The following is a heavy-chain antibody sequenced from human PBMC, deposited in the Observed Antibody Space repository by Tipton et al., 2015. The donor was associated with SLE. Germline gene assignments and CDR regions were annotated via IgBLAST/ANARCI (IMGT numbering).Heavy chain of an antibody. CDR1: GFTFSTHA. CDR3: AKESCSGGSCYYAYFDY. V-gene: IGHV3-23*01. Sequence: SLRLSCAASGFTFSTHAMSWVRQAPGKGLEWVSAIVGSGGSIYYADSVKGRFTISRDNSKNTLYLQMNSPRAEDTAVYYCAKESCSGGSCYYAYFDYWGQGTLVTVSS. CDR2: IVGSGGSI. J-gene: IGHJ4*02. D-gene: IGHD2-15*01.